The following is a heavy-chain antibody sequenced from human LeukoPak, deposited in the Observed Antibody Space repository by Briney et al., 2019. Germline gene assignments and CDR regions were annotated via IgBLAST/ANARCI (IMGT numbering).Heavy chain of an antibody. V-gene: IGHV1-18*01. CDR1: GYTLTELS. J-gene: IGHJ3*02. CDR2: ISPYNSNT. CDR3: AREAPVAAGSDAFDI. D-gene: IGHD6-19*01. Sequence: ASVKVSCKVSGYTLTELSMHWVRQAPGKGLEWMGWISPYNSNTKYAQKLQGRVTMTTDTSTNTAYMEVRSLRSDDTAVYYCAREAPVAAGSDAFDIWGQGTMVTVSS.